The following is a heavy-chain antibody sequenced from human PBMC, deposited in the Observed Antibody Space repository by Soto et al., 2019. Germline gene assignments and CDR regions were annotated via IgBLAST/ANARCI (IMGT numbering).Heavy chain of an antibody. CDR2: IIPIFGTA. J-gene: IGHJ6*02. D-gene: IGHD2-2*01. CDR3: ARGMERYCSSTSCRPRYGMDV. Sequence: GASVKVSCKASGGTFSSYAISWVRQAPGQGLEWMGGIIPIFGTANYAQKFQGRVTITADESTSTAYMELSSLRSEDTAVYYCARGMERYCSSTSCRPRYGMDVWGQGTTVTVSS. CDR1: GGTFSSYA. V-gene: IGHV1-69*13.